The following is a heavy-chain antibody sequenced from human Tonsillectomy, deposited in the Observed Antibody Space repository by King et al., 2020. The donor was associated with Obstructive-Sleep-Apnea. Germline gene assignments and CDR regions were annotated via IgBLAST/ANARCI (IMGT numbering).Heavy chain of an antibody. CDR3: ARDLGYSYGIDY. CDR1: GDSISTYY. CDR2: IYYSGST. Sequence: VQLQESGPGLVKPSETLSLTCTVSGDSISTYYWSWSRQPPGKGLEWFGYIYYSGSTRYNASLKSRVTISVDTSKNQFSLKLRSVTAADTAVYYCARDLGYSYGIDYWGQGTLVTVSS. J-gene: IGHJ4*02. D-gene: IGHD5-18*01. V-gene: IGHV4-59*01.